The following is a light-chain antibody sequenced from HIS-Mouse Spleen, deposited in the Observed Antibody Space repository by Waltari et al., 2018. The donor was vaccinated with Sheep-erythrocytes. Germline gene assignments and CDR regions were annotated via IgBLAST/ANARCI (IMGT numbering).Light chain of an antibody. CDR1: QDISNY. J-gene: IGKJ2*01. CDR2: DAS. V-gene: IGKV1-33*01. CDR3: QQYDNLLGYT. Sequence: DIQMTQSPSSLSASVGDRVTITCQASQDISNYLNWYQQKPGKAPKLLIYDASNLETGVTSRFSGSGSGTDFTFTISSLQPEDIATYYCQQYDNLLGYTFGQGTKLEIK.